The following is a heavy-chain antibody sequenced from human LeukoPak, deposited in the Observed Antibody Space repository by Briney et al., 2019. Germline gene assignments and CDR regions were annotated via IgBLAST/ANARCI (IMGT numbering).Heavy chain of an antibody. J-gene: IGHJ6*04. CDR3: AELGITMIGGV. D-gene: IGHD3-10*02. Sequence: GGSLRLSCAASGFTFSSYAMHWVRQAPGKGLEWVAIISYDGSNRYYADSVKGRFTISRDNSKNTLYLQMNRLRAEDTAVFYCAELGITMIGGVWGKGTTVTISS. CDR1: GFTFSSYA. V-gene: IGHV3-30*04. CDR2: ISYDGSNR.